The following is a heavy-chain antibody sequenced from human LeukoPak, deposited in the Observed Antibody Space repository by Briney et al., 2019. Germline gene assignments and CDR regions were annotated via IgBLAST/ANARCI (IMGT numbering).Heavy chain of an antibody. Sequence: GGSLRLSCAASVFTFSTYTMNWVPQAPEKGLEWVSSISFTSSYKYYADSVKGRFTISRDNAKNSLYLQMNSLRREDTAVYYCARDPFLEGFQHWGQGTLVTVSS. D-gene: IGHD3-3*01. CDR2: ISFTSSYK. CDR3: ARDPFLEGFQH. J-gene: IGHJ1*01. CDR1: VFTFSTYT. V-gene: IGHV3-21*01.